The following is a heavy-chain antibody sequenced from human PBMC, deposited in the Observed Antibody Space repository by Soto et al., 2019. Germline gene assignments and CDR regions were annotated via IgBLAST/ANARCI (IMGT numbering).Heavy chain of an antibody. Sequence: EVQLVESGGGLVQPGGSLRLSCAASGFTFSNFWMYWVRQAPGKGLVWVSRINSDGSVSSYADSVKGRLTISRDNVKNTLYLQMDRLRAEDTAVYYCARGDCVGCTCYSLAGSFYYYMDVWGKGTTVTVFS. D-gene: IGHD2-15*01. CDR1: GFTFSNFW. CDR3: ARGDCVGCTCYSLAGSFYYYMDV. J-gene: IGHJ6*03. CDR2: INSDGSVS. V-gene: IGHV3-74*01.